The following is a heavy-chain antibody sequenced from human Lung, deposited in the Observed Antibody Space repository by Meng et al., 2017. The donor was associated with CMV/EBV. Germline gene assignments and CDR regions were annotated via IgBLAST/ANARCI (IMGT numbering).Heavy chain of an antibody. CDR2: IYSDGTT. D-gene: IGHD1-7*01. CDR1: AFTVSSKY. CDR3: AAAPHRGGTDYCVLES. Sequence: GGSLRLSCAASAFTVSSKYMSWVRRAPGKGLQWVSLIYSDGTTYYAESVKGRFTISRDVSKNTLYLQMNSLRAEDTAVYYCAAAPHRGGTDYCVLESWGQGXQVTVSS. V-gene: IGHV3-53*01. J-gene: IGHJ5*01.